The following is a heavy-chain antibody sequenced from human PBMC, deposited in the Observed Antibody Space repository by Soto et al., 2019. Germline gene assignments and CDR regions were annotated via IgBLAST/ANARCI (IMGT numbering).Heavy chain of an antibody. V-gene: IGHV3-23*01. CDR3: AKAQDSNYDILTCVDY. Sequence: GGSLRLSCAASGFTFSSYDMSWVRQAPGKGLEWVSGISGSAGITYYADSVKGRFTISRDNSKNTLHLQMNSLRAEDTAVYYCAKAQDSNYDILTCVDYWGQGTLVTVSS. J-gene: IGHJ4*02. D-gene: IGHD3-9*01. CDR1: GFTFSSYD. CDR2: ISGSAGIT.